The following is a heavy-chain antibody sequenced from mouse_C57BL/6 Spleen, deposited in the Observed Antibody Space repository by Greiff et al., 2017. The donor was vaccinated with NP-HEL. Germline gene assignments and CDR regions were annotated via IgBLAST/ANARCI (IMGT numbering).Heavy chain of an antibody. D-gene: IGHD4-1*01. V-gene: IGHV1-50*01. CDR2: IDPSDSYT. CDR1: GYTFTSYW. Sequence: QVQLQQSGAELVKPGASVKLSCKASGYTFTSYWMQWVKQRPGQGLEWIGEIDPSDSYTNYNQKFKGKATLTVDTSSSTAYMQLSSLTSEDSAVYYCARSAWDGDYAMDYWGQGTSVTVSS. J-gene: IGHJ4*01. CDR3: ARSAWDGDYAMDY.